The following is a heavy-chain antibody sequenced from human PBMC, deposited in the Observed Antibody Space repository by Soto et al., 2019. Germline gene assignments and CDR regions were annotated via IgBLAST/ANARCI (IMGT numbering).Heavy chain of an antibody. CDR2: IIPILGIA. CDR3: ARDDEDEVAQWIDFDY. CDR1: GGTFSSYT. J-gene: IGHJ4*02. D-gene: IGHD2-2*03. V-gene: IGHV1-69*04. Sequence: ASVKVSCKASGGTFSSYTISWVRQAPGQGLEWMGRIIPILGIANYAQKFQGRVTITADKSTSTAYMELSSLRSEDTAVYYCARDDEDEVAQWIDFDYWGQGTLVTVSS.